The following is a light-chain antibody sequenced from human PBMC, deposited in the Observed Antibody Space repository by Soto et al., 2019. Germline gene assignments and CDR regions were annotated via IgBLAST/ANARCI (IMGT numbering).Light chain of an antibody. Sequence: IVMTQSPATLSVSPGERATLSCRASQSVSSNLAWYQQKPGQAPRLLIYGAYTRATGIPARFSGSGSGTEFTLTISSLQSEDFAVYYFQQYNNWPYTFGQGTKLEIK. CDR2: GAY. J-gene: IGKJ2*01. V-gene: IGKV3-15*01. CDR1: QSVSSN. CDR3: QQYNNWPYT.